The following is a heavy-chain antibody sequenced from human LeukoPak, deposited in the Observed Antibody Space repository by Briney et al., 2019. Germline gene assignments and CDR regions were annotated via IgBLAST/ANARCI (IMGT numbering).Heavy chain of an antibody. CDR1: GFTFSSYA. CDR3: AKDFLYYYDSSGYTRRKPFDY. D-gene: IGHD3-22*01. CDR2: ISYDGSNK. V-gene: IGHV3-30*04. J-gene: IGHJ4*02. Sequence: PGGSLRLSCAASGFTFSSYAMHWVRQAPGKGLEWAAVISYDGSNKYYADSVKGRFTISRDNSKNTLYLQMNSLRAEDTAVYYCAKDFLYYYDSSGYTRRKPFDYWGQGTLVTVSS.